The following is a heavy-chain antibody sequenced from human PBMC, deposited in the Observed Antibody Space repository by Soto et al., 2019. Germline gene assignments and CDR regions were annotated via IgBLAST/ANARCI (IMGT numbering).Heavy chain of an antibody. CDR3: AGDGGAY. CDR2: MSYDGSNK. V-gene: IGHV3-30-3*01. CDR1: GFTFSSYA. D-gene: IGHD3-16*01. J-gene: IGHJ4*02. Sequence: QVQLVESGGGVVQPGRSLRLSCAASGFTFSSYAMHWVRRAPGKGLEWMAVMSYDGSNKYYADSVKGRFTISRDNSKNTLYRQMNSLRPEDTALYYCAGDGGAYWGQGTLVIVSS.